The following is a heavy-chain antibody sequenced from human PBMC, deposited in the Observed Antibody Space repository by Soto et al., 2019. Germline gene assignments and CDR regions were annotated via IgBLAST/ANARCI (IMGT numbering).Heavy chain of an antibody. J-gene: IGHJ4*02. V-gene: IGHV3-23*01. CDR3: AKENGYSSSWFEFDY. CDR1: GFNFANYA. D-gene: IGHD6-13*01. CDR2: ISGHDGST. Sequence: GGSLRLSCSASGFNFANYAMTWFRQAPGKGLEWVSAISGHDGSTYYTDSVKGRFTISRDNSKNTLYLQMNSLRAEDTAVYYCAKENGYSSSWFEFDYWGQGTLVTVSS.